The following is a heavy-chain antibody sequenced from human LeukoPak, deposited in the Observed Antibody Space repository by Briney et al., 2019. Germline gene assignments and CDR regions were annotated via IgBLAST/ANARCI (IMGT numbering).Heavy chain of an antibody. J-gene: IGHJ5*02. CDR1: GYTLTQLS. V-gene: IGHV1-24*01. CDR3: ATSFPHYYDSSGYYR. CDR2: FDSEDGET. Sequence: ASVKVSCKVSGYTLTQLSMHWVRQAPGKGLEWMGGFDSEDGETIYAQQVQDRVTMTEDTSTDTAYMELSSLRSEDTAVYYCATSFPHYYDSSGYYRWGQGTLGTVSA. D-gene: IGHD3-22*01.